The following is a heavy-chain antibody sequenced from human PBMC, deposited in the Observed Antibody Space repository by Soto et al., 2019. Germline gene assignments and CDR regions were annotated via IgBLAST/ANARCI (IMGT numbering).Heavy chain of an antibody. D-gene: IGHD6-13*01. Sequence: QVQLQESGPGLVKPSETLYLICSVSGGSISSYYWSWIRQPPGKGLEWIGYIYYSGSTNYNPSLKSRVTISVDTSKNQFSLKLSSVTAADTAVYYCARAGGQQLVRGWFDPWGQVTLVTVSS. CDR1: GGSISSYY. J-gene: IGHJ5*02. CDR3: ARAGGQQLVRGWFDP. CDR2: IYYSGST. V-gene: IGHV4-59*08.